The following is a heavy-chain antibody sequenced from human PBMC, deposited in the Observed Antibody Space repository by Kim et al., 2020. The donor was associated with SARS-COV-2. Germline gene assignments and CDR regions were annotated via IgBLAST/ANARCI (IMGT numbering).Heavy chain of an antibody. V-gene: IGHV1-8*01. CDR3: GRRVVRTSYGMDV. Sequence: GYAQKFQGRVTMTRNTSISTAYMELSSLRSEDTAVYYCGRRVVRTSYGMDVWGQGTTVTFAS. D-gene: IGHD3-3*01. J-gene: IGHJ6*02.